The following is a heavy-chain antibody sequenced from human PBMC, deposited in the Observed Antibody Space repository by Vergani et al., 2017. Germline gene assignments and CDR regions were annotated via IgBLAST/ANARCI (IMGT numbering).Heavy chain of an antibody. V-gene: IGHV3-43*01. CDR2: ISWDGGST. CDR3: AKDFGYCSGGSCYSRYYYYYYGMDV. Sequence: EVQLVESGGGLVQPGRSLRLSCAASGFTFDDYTMHWVRQAPGKGLEWVSLISWDGGSTYYADSVKGRFTISRDNSKNSLYLQMNSLRTEDTALYYCAKDFGYCSGGSCYSRYYYYYYGMDVWGQGTTVTVSS. J-gene: IGHJ6*02. D-gene: IGHD2-15*01. CDR1: GFTFDDYT.